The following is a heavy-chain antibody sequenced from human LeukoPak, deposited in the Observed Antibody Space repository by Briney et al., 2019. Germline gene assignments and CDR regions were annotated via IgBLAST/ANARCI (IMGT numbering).Heavy chain of an antibody. CDR1: GFTFETYA. CDR2: IRNKAYSGTT. Sequence: KSGRSLRLSCTASGFTFETYAMTWFRQAPGKGLEWVAFIRNKAYSGTTEYAASVKGRFTISRDDSKTIVYLQMNSLKTEDTAVYSCTRAVNRIAAAGDFWGRGILVTVSS. D-gene: IGHD6-13*01. CDR3: TRAVNRIAAAGDF. J-gene: IGHJ4*02. V-gene: IGHV3-49*05.